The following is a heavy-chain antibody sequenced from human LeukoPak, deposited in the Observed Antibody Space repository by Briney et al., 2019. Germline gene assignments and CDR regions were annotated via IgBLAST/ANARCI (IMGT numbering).Heavy chain of an antibody. CDR1: GGSISSGGYY. D-gene: IGHD6-13*01. J-gene: IGHJ3*02. Sequence: SETLSLTCTVSGGSISSGGYYWSWIRQHPGKGLEWIGYIYYSGSTYYNPSLKSRVTISVDTSKNQFSLKLTSVTAADTAVYYCARDALLKVPAAAGPNDAFDIWGQGTMVTVSS. V-gene: IGHV4-31*03. CDR2: IYYSGST. CDR3: ARDALLKVPAAAGPNDAFDI.